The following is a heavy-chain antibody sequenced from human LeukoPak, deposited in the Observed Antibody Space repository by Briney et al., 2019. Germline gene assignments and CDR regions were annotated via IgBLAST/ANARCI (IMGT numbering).Heavy chain of an antibody. V-gene: IGHV5-51*01. Sequence: GESLKISCKGSGYSFTSYWIGWVRQMPGKGLEWMGIIYPGDSDTRYSPSFQGQVTISADKSISTAYLQWSSLKASDTAMYYCARLKGGRSSSGEFDYWGQGTLVTVSS. CDR3: ARLKGGRSSSGEFDY. J-gene: IGHJ4*02. CDR2: IYPGDSDT. CDR1: GYSFTSYW. D-gene: IGHD6-6*01.